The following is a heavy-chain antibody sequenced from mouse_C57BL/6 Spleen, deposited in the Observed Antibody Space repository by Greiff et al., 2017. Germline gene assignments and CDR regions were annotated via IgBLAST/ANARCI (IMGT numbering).Heavy chain of an antibody. Sequence: EVKLQQSGPELVKPGASVKMSCKASGYTFTDYNMHWVKQSHGKSLEWIGYINPNNGGTSYNQKFKGKATLTVNKSSSTAYMELRSLTSEDSAVYYCARWDYYGSSSYWYFDVWGTGTTVTVSS. CDR1: GYTFTDYN. D-gene: IGHD1-1*01. CDR3: ARWDYYGSSSYWYFDV. J-gene: IGHJ1*03. V-gene: IGHV1-22*01. CDR2: INPNNGGT.